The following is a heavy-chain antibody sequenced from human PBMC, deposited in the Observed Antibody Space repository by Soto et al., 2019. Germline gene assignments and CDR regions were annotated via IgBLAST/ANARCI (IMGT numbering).Heavy chain of an antibody. CDR3: ARLSPYYYDSSGYLDY. Sequence: GASVKVSCKASGYTFTSYYMHWVRQAPGQGLEWMGIINPSGGSTSYAQKFQGRVTMTRDTSTSTVYMELSSLRSEDTAVYYCARLSPYYYDSSGYLDYWGQGTLVTVSS. V-gene: IGHV1-46*01. CDR2: INPSGGST. D-gene: IGHD3-22*01. J-gene: IGHJ4*02. CDR1: GYTFTSYY.